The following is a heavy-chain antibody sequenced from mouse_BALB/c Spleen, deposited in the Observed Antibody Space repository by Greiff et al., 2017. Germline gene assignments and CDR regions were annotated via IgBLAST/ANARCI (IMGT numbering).Heavy chain of an antibody. V-gene: IGHV14-3*02. CDR1: GFNIKDTY. CDR2: IDPANGNT. J-gene: IGHJ3*01. D-gene: IGHD2-4*01. CDR3: ARGMITAWFAY. Sequence: EVQLQQSGAELVKPGASVKLSCTASGFNIKDTYMHWVKQRPEQGLEWIGRIDPANGNTKYDPKFQGKATITADTSSNTAYLQLSSLTSEDTAVYYCARGMITAWFAYWGQGTLVTVSA.